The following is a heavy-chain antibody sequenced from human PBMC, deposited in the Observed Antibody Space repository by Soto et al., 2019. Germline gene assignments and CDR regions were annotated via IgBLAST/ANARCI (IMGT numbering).Heavy chain of an antibody. CDR2: IIPYLDIT. CDR3: ARDTTY. D-gene: IGHD5-18*01. Sequence: QVKLVQSGAEVKKPGSSVKVSCKASGGTFGTYTISWVRQAPGQGLEWMGRIIPYLDITDYAQKFQGRFTIAAEKSTTTAYMELNSLRSEDTAVYFCARDTTYGGQGTLVTVSS. CDR1: GGTFGTYT. J-gene: IGHJ4*02. V-gene: IGHV1-69*02.